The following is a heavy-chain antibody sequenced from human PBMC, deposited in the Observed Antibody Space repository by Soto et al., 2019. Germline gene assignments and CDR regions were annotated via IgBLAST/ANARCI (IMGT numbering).Heavy chain of an antibody. CDR1: GYTFSNHW. Sequence: GESLKISCRGSGYTFSNHWIAWVRQTPGKGLEWMGIIYPGDSESRYSPSFQGQVTISVDKSITTAYLQWSSLNASDTAMYYCASASTGWTNWFDSWGQGTLVAVSS. CDR2: IYPGDSES. D-gene: IGHD6-19*01. J-gene: IGHJ5*01. V-gene: IGHV5-51*01. CDR3: ASASTGWTNWFDS.